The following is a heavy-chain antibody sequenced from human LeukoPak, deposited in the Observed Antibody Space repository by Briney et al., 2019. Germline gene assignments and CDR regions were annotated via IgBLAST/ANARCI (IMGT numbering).Heavy chain of an antibody. Sequence: GRSLRLSCAASGFTISSYGMHWVRQTPGKGLEWVAVISYDGSNKYYADSVKGRFTISRDNSKNTLYLQMNSLRAEDTAVYYCAKDHSGSSLYFQHWGQGTLVTVSS. D-gene: IGHD1-26*01. CDR3: AKDHSGSSLYFQH. V-gene: IGHV3-30*18. CDR2: ISYDGSNK. CDR1: GFTISSYG. J-gene: IGHJ1*01.